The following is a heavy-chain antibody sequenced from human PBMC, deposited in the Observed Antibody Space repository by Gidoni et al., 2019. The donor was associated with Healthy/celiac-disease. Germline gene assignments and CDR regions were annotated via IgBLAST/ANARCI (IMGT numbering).Heavy chain of an antibody. CDR2: INSDGSST. CDR1: GFTLSSYW. Sequence: EVQLVESGGGLVQLGGSLGLSCAASGFTLSSYWMHWVRQAPGKGLVWVSRINSDGSSTSYADSVKGRFTISRDNAKNTLYLQMNSLRAEDTAVYYCARDQVAVAALAPFDYWGQGTLVTVSS. J-gene: IGHJ4*02. V-gene: IGHV3-74*01. CDR3: ARDQVAVAALAPFDY. D-gene: IGHD6-19*01.